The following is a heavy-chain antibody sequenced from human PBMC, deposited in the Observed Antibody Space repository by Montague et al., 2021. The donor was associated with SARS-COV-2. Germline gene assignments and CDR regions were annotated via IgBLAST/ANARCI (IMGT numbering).Heavy chain of an antibody. CDR2: VYSGGTTT. Sequence: SLRLSCAASGFTFSSYPMTWVRQAPGKGLEWVSVVYSGGTTTYYXXSVKGRFTISRDNSKNTLYLETNSLRAEDTAIYYCAKDRVPSSSWYDGMDVWGQGTTVIVS. D-gene: IGHD6-13*01. J-gene: IGHJ6*02. CDR3: AKDRVPSSSWYDGMDV. CDR1: GFTFSSYP. V-gene: IGHV3-23*03.